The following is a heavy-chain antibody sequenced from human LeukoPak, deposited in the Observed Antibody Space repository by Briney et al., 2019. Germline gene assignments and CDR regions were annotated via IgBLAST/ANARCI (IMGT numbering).Heavy chain of an antibody. V-gene: IGHV3-30*04. Sequence: PGGSLRLSCAASGFTFGSYAMHWARQAPGKGLEWVSVISFNGKNKYYADSVKGRFTISRDNAKNSLYLQMNSLRAEDTAVYYCARDKRSGDYDFWSGYYTLYFDYWGQGTLVTVSS. J-gene: IGHJ4*02. CDR1: GFTFGSYA. CDR3: ARDKRSGDYDFWSGYYTLYFDY. D-gene: IGHD3-3*01. CDR2: ISFNGKNK.